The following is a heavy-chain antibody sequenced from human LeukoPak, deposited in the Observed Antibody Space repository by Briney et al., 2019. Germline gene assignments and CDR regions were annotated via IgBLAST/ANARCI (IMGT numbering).Heavy chain of an antibody. V-gene: IGHV3-23*01. Sequence: GGSLRLSCAASGFTFSSYAMSWVRQAPGKGLEWVSAISGSGGSTYYADSVKGRFTISRDNSKNTLYLQMNSLRAEDTAVYYCAKAAGSILTGRYYSDYWGQGTLVTVSS. CDR2: ISGSGGST. CDR1: GFTFSSYA. J-gene: IGHJ4*02. D-gene: IGHD3-9*01. CDR3: AKAAGSILTGRYYSDY.